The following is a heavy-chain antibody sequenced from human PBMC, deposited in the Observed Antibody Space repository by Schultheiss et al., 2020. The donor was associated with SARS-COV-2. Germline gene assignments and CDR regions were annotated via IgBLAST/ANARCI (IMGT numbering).Heavy chain of an antibody. CDR2: INPNSGGT. D-gene: IGHD6-19*01. V-gene: IGHV1-2*02. CDR3: AREDSGWLGGGY. J-gene: IGHJ4*02. Sequence: ASVKVSCKASGYTFTSYDINWVRQATGQGLEWMGWINPNSGGTNYAQKFQGRVTMTRDTSISTAYMELSRLRSDDTAVYYCAREDSGWLGGGYWGQGTLVTVSS. CDR1: GYTFTSYD.